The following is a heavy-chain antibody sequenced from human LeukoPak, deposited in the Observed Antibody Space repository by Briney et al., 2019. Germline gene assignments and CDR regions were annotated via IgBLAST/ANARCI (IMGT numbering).Heavy chain of an antibody. V-gene: IGHV4-34*01. CDR1: GGSFSGYY. J-gene: IGHJ6*03. Sequence: SETLSLTCAVYGGSFSGYYWSRIRQPPGKGLEWIGEINHSGSTNYNPSLKSRVTISVDTSKNQFSLKLGSVTAADTAVYYCARTRRSPVIVAYYYYYMDVWGKGTTVTISS. CDR2: INHSGST. CDR3: ARTRRSPVIVAYYYYYMDV. D-gene: IGHD3-22*01.